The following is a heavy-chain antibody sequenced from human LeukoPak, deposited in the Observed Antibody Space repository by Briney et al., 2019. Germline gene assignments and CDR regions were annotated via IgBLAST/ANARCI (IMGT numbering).Heavy chain of an antibody. D-gene: IGHD3-22*01. CDR1: GGSISSYY. J-gene: IGHJ4*02. CDR3: ARHGGTMIGFDY. CDR2: IYYSGST. Sequence: PSETLSLTCTVSGGSISSYYWSWIRQPPGKGLEWIGYIYYSGSTNYNPSLKSRVTISVDTSKNQFSLKLSSVTAADTAVYYCARHGGTMIGFDYWGQGTLVTVSS. V-gene: IGHV4-59*08.